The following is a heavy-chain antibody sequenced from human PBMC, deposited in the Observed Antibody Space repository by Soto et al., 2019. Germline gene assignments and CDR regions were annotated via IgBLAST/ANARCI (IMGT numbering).Heavy chain of an antibody. J-gene: IGHJ3*02. CDR3: ARGGVVGVAGSAAFDM. D-gene: IGHD3-3*01. CDR2: INPATGAA. CDR1: GYPVTAYY. V-gene: IGHV1-2*02. Sequence: QLHLVQSGAVVKKPGASVTVSCSASGYPVTAYYMHWVRQAPGRGLEWMGGINPATGAAKYTQTFQGRVTMTGDESTSTAYMDLSGLTSEDTAVFYCARGGVVGVAGSAAFDMWGQGTLVTVSS.